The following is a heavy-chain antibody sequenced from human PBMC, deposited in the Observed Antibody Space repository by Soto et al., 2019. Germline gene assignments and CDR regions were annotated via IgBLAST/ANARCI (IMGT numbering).Heavy chain of an antibody. CDR1: GFTFRSFG. J-gene: IGHJ6*02. CDR2: VSYDGNHK. D-gene: IGHD6-13*01. V-gene: IGHV3-30*18. Sequence: QVQLVESGGGVIQPGTSLSLSCGSSGFTFRSFGIYWVRQAPGKGLEWVAVVSYDGNHKYYADSVKGRFTVSRDNAKNMLYLQMNSLRGEDTAVYYCAKDVGQQLVLNYGMDVWGQGTTVTVSS. CDR3: AKDVGQQLVLNYGMDV.